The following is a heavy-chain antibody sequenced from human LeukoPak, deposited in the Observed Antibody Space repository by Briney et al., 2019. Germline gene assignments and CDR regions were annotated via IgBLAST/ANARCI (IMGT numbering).Heavy chain of an antibody. CDR3: ARGESMVRGVSTYYYYYMDV. D-gene: IGHD3-10*01. Sequence: GGSLRLSCAASGFTFSSYSMNWVRQAPGKGLEWVSYISSSSSTIYYADSVKCRFTISRDNAKNSLYLQMNSLRAEETAVYYCARGESMVRGVSTYYYYYMDVWGEGTTVTVSS. V-gene: IGHV3-48*04. CDR1: GFTFSSYS. CDR2: ISSSSSTI. J-gene: IGHJ6*03.